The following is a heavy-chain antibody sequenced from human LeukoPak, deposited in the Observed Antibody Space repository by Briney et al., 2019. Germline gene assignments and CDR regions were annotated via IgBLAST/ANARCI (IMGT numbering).Heavy chain of an antibody. J-gene: IGHJ4*02. CDR1: GYTLTELS. CDR2: FDPEDGET. CDR3: ATDSPGSSTYFDY. Sequence: ASVKVSCKVSGYTLTELSMHWVRQAPGKGLEWMGGFDPEDGETIYAQKFQGRVTMTEDTSTDTAYMELGSLRSEDTAVYYCATDSPGSSTYFDYWGQGTLVTVSS. D-gene: IGHD3-10*01. V-gene: IGHV1-24*01.